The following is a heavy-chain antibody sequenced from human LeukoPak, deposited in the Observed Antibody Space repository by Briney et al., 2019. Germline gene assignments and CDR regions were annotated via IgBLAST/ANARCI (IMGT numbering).Heavy chain of an antibody. CDR2: IYYSGST. J-gene: IGHJ4*02. V-gene: IGHV4-39*01. D-gene: IGHD3-9*01. CDR1: GGSISSSSYY. CDR3: ARGPDGGRYSLLNVDY. Sequence: SSETLSLTCTVSGGSISSSSYYWGWIRQPPGKGLEWIGSIYYSGSTYYNPSLKSRATISVDTSKNQFSLKLSSVTAADTAVYYCARGPDGGRYSLLNVDYWGQGTLVTVSS.